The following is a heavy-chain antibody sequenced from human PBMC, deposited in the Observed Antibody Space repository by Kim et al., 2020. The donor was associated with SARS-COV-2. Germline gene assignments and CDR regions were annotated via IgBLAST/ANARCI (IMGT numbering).Heavy chain of an antibody. Sequence: GGSLRLSCAASGFTFSSYEMNWVRQAPGKGLEWVSYISSSGSTIYYADSVKGRFTISRDNAKNSLYLQMNSLRAEDTAVYYCARGGSSWYEDYYGMDVWGQGTTVTVSS. CDR2: ISSSGSTI. J-gene: IGHJ6*02. V-gene: IGHV3-48*03. D-gene: IGHD6-13*01. CDR3: ARGGSSWYEDYYGMDV. CDR1: GFTFSSYE.